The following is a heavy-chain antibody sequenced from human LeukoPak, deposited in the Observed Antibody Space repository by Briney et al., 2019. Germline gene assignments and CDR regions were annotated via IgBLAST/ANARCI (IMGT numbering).Heavy chain of an antibody. V-gene: IGHV4-59*01. Sequence: PSETLSLTCTVSGVSISSYYWSWIRQPPGKGLEWVVYIYYSGSTNYNTSLKSRVTIPVDTSKNQFSLKLSSVTAADTAVYYCARGGVVVPAAIGSYYMDVWGKGTTVTVSS. D-gene: IGHD2-2*01. CDR3: ARGGVVVPAAIGSYYMDV. J-gene: IGHJ6*03. CDR2: IYYSGST. CDR1: GVSISSYY.